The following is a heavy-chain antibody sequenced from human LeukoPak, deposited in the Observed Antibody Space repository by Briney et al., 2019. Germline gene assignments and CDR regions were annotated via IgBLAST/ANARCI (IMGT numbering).Heavy chain of an antibody. J-gene: IGHJ4*02. CDR2: INYSGTT. CDR1: GGSISSSGYY. V-gene: IGHV4-39*01. D-gene: IGHD5-24*01. Sequence: SSETLSLTCTASGGSISSSGYYWGWIRQPPGKGLEWIASINYSGTTYYNPSLKSRVTISEDRSKNQFSLKLSSVTAADTAVYYCARLRDGRWLLEYWGQGTLVTVSS. CDR3: ARLRDGRWLLEY.